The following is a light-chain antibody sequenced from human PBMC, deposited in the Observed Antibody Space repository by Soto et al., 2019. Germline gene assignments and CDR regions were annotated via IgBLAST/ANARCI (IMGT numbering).Light chain of an antibody. Sequence: EIVLTQSPGTLSLSPGERATLSCRASQCVSSSYLAWYQQKPGQAPRQLIYGASSRATGIPDRFSGSGSGTDFTLTITRLEPEDFAVYYCQYYRTSFGGGTRVEIK. CDR3: QYYRTS. CDR2: GAS. J-gene: IGKJ4*01. CDR1: QCVSSSY. V-gene: IGKV3-20*01.